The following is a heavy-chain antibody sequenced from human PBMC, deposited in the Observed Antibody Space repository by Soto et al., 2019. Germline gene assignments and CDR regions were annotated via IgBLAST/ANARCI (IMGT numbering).Heavy chain of an antibody. Sequence: QLQLQESGPGLVKPSETLSLTCTVSGGSVGRRSAYLGWVRQPPGKGLEWIGTLFSGSTYSNPSLKSRGTISVDTAKNQFSLKLTSVAATDTAIYYCATTRGIAVGGSFDNWGQGILVTVSS. CDR3: ATTRGIAVGGSFDN. V-gene: IGHV4-39*01. CDR2: LFSGST. CDR1: GGSVGRRSAY. D-gene: IGHD6-19*01. J-gene: IGHJ5*02.